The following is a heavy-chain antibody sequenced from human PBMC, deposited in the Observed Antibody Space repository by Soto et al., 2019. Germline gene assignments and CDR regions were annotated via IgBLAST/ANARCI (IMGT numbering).Heavy chain of an antibody. J-gene: IGHJ4*02. CDR3: AINTPRMSGAAAGTKDY. Sequence: GESLKISCKGSGYSFTSYWISWVRQMPGKGLEWMGRIDPSDSYTNYSPSFQGHVTISADKSISTAYLQWSSLKASDTAMYYCAINTPRMSGAAAGTKDYWGQGTLVTAPQ. V-gene: IGHV5-10-1*01. D-gene: IGHD6-13*01. CDR1: GYSFTSYW. CDR2: IDPSDSYT.